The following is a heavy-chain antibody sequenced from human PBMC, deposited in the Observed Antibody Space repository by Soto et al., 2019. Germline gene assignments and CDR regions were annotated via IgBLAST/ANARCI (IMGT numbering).Heavy chain of an antibody. CDR1: GYFFASYS. CDR3: ARESAGRDEFQSSGDFDY. J-gene: IGHJ4*02. D-gene: IGHD2-15*01. V-gene: IGHV1-46*01. Sequence: QVQLVQSGAEVKKPGASVKVSCKVSGYFFASYSMHWVRQAPGQGLEWMGMINPSVGSTSYVEKFQGRVTMTRDTSTSTVYMELSGLRSEDTAVYYCARESAGRDEFQSSGDFDYWGQGTLVTVSS. CDR2: INPSVGST.